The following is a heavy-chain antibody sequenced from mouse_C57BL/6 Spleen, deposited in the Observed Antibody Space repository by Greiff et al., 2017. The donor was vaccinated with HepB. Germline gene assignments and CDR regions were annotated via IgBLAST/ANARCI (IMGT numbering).Heavy chain of an antibody. CDR3: ARLGYYSNYEGYAMDY. D-gene: IGHD2-5*01. Sequence: QVQLQQSGAELVKPGASVKLSCKASGYTFTSYWMHWVKQRPGQGLEWIGMIHPNSGSTNYNEKFKSKATLTVDKSSSTAYMQLSSLTSEDSAVYYCARLGYYSNYEGYAMDYWGQGTSVTVSS. V-gene: IGHV1-64*01. J-gene: IGHJ4*01. CDR2: IHPNSGST. CDR1: GYTFTSYW.